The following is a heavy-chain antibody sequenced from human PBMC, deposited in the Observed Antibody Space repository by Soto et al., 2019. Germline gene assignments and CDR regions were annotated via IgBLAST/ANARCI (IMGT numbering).Heavy chain of an antibody. Sequence: QVQLVQSGAEVKKPGSSVTVSCKASGGTFSGYTISWVRQAPGQGLEWMGGIIPIFGTANYAQKFQGRVTITADESTSTAEVELSSLRSEYTAVYFYVRGNNRWIQSWYFDLWGRGTLVTVSS. V-gene: IGHV1-69*12. CDR2: IIPIFGTA. D-gene: IGHD5-18*01. CDR1: GGTFSGYT. J-gene: IGHJ2*01. CDR3: VRGNNRWIQSWYFDL.